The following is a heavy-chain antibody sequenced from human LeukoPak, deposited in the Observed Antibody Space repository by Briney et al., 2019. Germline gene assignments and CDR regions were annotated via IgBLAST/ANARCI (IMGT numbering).Heavy chain of an antibody. Sequence: PGGSLRLSCAASGFTFTNSGMAWVRQAPGKGLEWVADIKQDGSTKHYADSLKGRFTISRDNPKNSLYLQMNNLRADDTAVYYCTRDTDGSLDYWGQGILVTVAS. J-gene: IGHJ4*02. V-gene: IGHV3-7*01. CDR1: GFTFTNSG. CDR2: IKQDGSTK. D-gene: IGHD1-26*01. CDR3: TRDTDGSLDY.